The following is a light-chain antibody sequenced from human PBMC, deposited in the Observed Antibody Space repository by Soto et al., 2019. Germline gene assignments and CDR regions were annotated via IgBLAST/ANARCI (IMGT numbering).Light chain of an antibody. CDR1: QSVSSSY. CDR3: QQYGSSPQT. Sequence: EIGLTQSPGTLSLSPGDRATLSCRASQSVSSSYLAWYQQQPGQAPRLLIYGSSSRATGIPDRFSGSGAGTDFTLTISRLEPEDVAVYYCQQYGSSPQTFGQGTKVEIK. J-gene: IGKJ1*01. V-gene: IGKV3-20*01. CDR2: GSS.